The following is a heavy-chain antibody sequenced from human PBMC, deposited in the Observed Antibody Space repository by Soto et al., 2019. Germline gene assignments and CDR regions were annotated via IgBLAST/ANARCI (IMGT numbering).Heavy chain of an antibody. D-gene: IGHD5-12*01. J-gene: IGHJ4*02. V-gene: IGHV3-74*01. CDR1: GFTFSSYW. CDR3: AGSGYDRAIDY. CDR2: INSDGSST. Sequence: EVQLVESGGGLVQPGGSLRLSCAASGFTFSSYWRHWVRQAPGKGLVWVSRINSDGSSTSYADSVKGRFTISRDNAKNTLYLQMNSLRAEDTAVYYCAGSGYDRAIDYWGQGTLVTVSS.